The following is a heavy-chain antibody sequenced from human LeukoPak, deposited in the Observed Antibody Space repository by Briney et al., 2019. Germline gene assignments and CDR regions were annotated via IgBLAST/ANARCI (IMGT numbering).Heavy chain of an antibody. J-gene: IGHJ4*02. D-gene: IGHD6-13*01. CDR1: GGSISSGGYY. V-gene: IGHV4-31*03. CDR2: IYYSGST. CDR3: ASWRAAAGTESSLTFDY. Sequence: SETLSLTCTVSGGSISSGGYYWSWIRQHPGKGLEWIGYIYYSGSTYYNPSLKSRVTISVDTSKNQFSLKLSSVTAADTAVYYCASWRAAAGTESSLTFDYWGQGTLVTVSS.